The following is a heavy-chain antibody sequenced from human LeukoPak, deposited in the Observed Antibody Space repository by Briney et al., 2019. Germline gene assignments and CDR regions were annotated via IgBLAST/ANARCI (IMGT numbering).Heavy chain of an antibody. CDR1: GGAFSGYY. CDR3: ARGGPTYYDFWSGYYMSWFDP. J-gene: IGHJ5*02. Sequence: SETLSLTCAVYGGAFSGYYWSWIRQPPGKGLEWIGEINHSGSTNYNPSLKSRVTISVDTSKNQFSLKLSSVTAADTAVYYCARGGPTYYDFWSGYYMSWFDPWGQGTLVTVSS. CDR2: INHSGST. D-gene: IGHD3-3*01. V-gene: IGHV4-34*01.